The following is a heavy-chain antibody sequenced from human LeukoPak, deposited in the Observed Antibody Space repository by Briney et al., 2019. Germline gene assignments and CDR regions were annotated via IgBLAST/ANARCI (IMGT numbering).Heavy chain of an antibody. J-gene: IGHJ5*02. CDR2: IYTSGST. Sequence: SQTLPLTCTVSGGSISSGSYYWSWIRQPAGKGLEWIGRIYTSGSTNYNPSLKSRVTISVDTSKNQFSLKLSSVTAADTAVYYCARGRGYCSSTSCYSFSWFDPWGQGTLVTVSS. CDR1: GGSISSGSYY. D-gene: IGHD2-2*01. V-gene: IGHV4-61*02. CDR3: ARGRGYCSSTSCYSFSWFDP.